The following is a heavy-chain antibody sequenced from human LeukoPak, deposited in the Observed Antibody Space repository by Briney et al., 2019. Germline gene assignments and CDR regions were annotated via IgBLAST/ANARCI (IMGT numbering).Heavy chain of an antibody. CDR3: ARTLDFWSGYYFDY. CDR1: GGSISSGSYY. CDR2: IYTSGST. D-gene: IGHD3-3*01. V-gene: IGHV4-61*02. J-gene: IGHJ4*02. Sequence: SETLSLTCTVSGGSISSGSYYWSWTRQPAGKGLEWIGRIYTSGSTNYNPSLKSRVTISVDTSKNQFSLKLSSVTAADTAVYYCARTLDFWSGYYFDYWGQGTLVTVSS.